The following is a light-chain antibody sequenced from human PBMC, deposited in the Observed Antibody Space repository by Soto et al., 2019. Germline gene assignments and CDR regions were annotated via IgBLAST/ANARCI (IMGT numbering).Light chain of an antibody. CDR1: QSISNW. CDR3: QQYDIHST. V-gene: IGKV1-5*01. Sequence: DIQMTQSPSAMSASVGDRVTITCRASQSISNWLAWYQQKPGKAPNLLIYAASSLQSGVPSRFSGSGSGTEFILTITSLQADDFATYYCQQYDIHSTFGQGTKVDIK. CDR2: AAS. J-gene: IGKJ2*01.